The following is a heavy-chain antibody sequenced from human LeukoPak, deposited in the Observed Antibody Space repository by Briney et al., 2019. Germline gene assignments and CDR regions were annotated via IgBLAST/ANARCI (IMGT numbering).Heavy chain of an antibody. Sequence: PGGSLRLSCAASGFTFSSYGMHWVRQAPGKGLEWVAVIWYGGSNKYYADSVKGRFTISRDNSKNTLYLQMNSLRAEDTAVYYCVKDMYYYDSSGFDYWGQGTLVTVSS. CDR2: IWYGGSNK. D-gene: IGHD3-22*01. V-gene: IGHV3-30*02. CDR3: VKDMYYYDSSGFDY. J-gene: IGHJ4*02. CDR1: GFTFSSYG.